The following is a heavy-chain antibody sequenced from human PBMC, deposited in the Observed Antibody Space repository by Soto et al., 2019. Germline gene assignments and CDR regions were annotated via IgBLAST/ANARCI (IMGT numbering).Heavy chain of an antibody. Sequence: ASVKVSCKASGYTFTSYDINWVRQATGQGLEWMGWMNPNSGNTGYAQKFQGRVTMTRNTSISTAYMELSSLRSEDTAVYYCARVLTEGLLYSSSWYKPTQALDYWGQGTRVTVAS. V-gene: IGHV1-8*01. J-gene: IGHJ4*02. CDR1: GYTFTSYD. D-gene: IGHD6-13*01. CDR2: MNPNSGNT. CDR3: ARVLTEGLLYSSSWYKPTQALDY.